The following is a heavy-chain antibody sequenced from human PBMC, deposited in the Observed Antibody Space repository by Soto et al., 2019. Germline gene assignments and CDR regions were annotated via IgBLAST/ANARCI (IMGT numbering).Heavy chain of an antibody. V-gene: IGHV1-46*01. CDR1: GYTFTSYY. D-gene: IGHD5-18*01. J-gene: IGHJ4*02. CDR2: INPSGGST. Sequence: ASVKVPCKASGYTFTSYYMHWVRQAPGQGLEWMGIINPSGGSTSYAQKFQGRVTMTRDTSTSTVYMELSSLRSEDTAVYYCARDRGGYSYGHYFDYWGQGTLVTVSS. CDR3: ARDRGGYSYGHYFDY.